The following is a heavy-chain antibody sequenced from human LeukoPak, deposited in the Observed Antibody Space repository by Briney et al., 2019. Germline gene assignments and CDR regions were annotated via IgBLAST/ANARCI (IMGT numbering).Heavy chain of an antibody. CDR3: ARPVGSTYFDY. J-gene: IGHJ4*02. Sequence: PGGSLRLSCAASGFTFSNYWMHWVRQAPGKGLVWVSHINSDGSSTTYADSVKGRFTISRDNAKNSLYLQMSSLRAEDTALYYCARPVGSTYFDYWGQGTLVTVSS. D-gene: IGHD1-26*01. V-gene: IGHV3-74*01. CDR2: INSDGSST. CDR1: GFTFSNYW.